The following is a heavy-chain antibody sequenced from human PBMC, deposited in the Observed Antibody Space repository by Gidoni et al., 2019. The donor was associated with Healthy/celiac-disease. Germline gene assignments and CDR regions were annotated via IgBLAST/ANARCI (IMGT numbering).Heavy chain of an antibody. J-gene: IGHJ2*01. V-gene: IGHV2-5*02. CDR1: GFSLSTSGVG. CDR2: IYWDDDK. D-gene: IGHD6-19*01. CDR3: AHSEPVAGPNPKPHWYFDL. Sequence: QITLKESGPTLVKPTQTLTLTFTFSGFSLSTSGVGVGWIRQPPGKALEWLALIYWDDDKRYSPSLKSRLTITKDTSKNQVVLTMTNMDPVDTATYYCAHSEPVAGPNPKPHWYFDLWGRGTLVTVSS.